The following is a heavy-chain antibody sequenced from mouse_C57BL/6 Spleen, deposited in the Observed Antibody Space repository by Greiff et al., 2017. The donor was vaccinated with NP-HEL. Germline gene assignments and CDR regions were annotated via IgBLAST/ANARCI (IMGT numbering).Heavy chain of an antibody. D-gene: IGHD2-1*01. CDR1: GYTFTDYY. CDR2: IYPGSGNT. V-gene: IGHV1-76*01. Sequence: QVQLKESGAELVRPGASVKLSCKASGYTFTDYYINWVKQRPGQGLEWIARIYPGSGNTYYNEKFKGKATLTAEKSSSTAYMQLSSLTSEDSAVYFCARFYGNYWYFDVWGTGTTVTVSS. J-gene: IGHJ1*03. CDR3: ARFYGNYWYFDV.